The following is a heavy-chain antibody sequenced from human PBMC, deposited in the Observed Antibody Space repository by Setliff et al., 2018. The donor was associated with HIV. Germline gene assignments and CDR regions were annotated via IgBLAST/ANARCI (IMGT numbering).Heavy chain of an antibody. CDR2: IIPFIDAT. CDR1: GGTFSSYG. V-gene: IGHV1-69*11. Sequence: SVKVSCKASGGTFSSYGLNWVRQAPGQGLEWMGTIIPFIDATHYAQSFQGRLTITADESSNTAYMELSSLRLHDTAVYYCAKAAVEMTTIAFGGPPGYWGQGTLVTVSS. CDR3: AKAAVEMTTIAFGGPPGY. J-gene: IGHJ4*02. D-gene: IGHD3-16*01.